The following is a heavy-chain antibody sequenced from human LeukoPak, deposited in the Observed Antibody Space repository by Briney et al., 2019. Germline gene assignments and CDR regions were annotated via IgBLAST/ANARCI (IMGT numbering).Heavy chain of an antibody. J-gene: IGHJ5*02. V-gene: IGHV4-31*03. CDR1: GASINSGGYY. Sequence: PSETLSLTCTVSGASINSGGYYWGWIRQHPGAGLEWIGFIYNTGSTYYSPSLKSRITISVDTSETQFSLKMNSVTAADTAVYYCARGNRLAVAGSNWFDPWGQGTLVTVSS. CDR3: ARGNRLAVAGSNWFDP. D-gene: IGHD6-19*01. CDR2: IYNTGST.